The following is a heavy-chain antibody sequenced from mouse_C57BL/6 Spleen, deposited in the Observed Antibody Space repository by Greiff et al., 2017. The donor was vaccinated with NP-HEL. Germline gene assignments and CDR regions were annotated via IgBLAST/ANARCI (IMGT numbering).Heavy chain of an antibody. D-gene: IGHD2-14*01. CDR3: AVRRGY. V-gene: IGHV1-26*01. J-gene: IGHJ2*01. CDR2: INPNNGGT. CDR1: GYTFTDYY. Sequence: VQLQQSGPELVKPGASVKISCKASGYTFTDYYMNWVKQSHGKSLEWIGDINPNNGGTSYNQKFKGKATLTVDKSSSTAYMELRSLTSEDSAVYYCAVRRGYWGQGTTLTVSS.